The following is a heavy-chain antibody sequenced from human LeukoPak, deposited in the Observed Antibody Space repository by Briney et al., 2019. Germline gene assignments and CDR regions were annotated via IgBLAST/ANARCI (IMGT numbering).Heavy chain of an antibody. CDR3: ARDGYSSGWYPRYYYYGMDV. CDR1: GYTFTNYG. CDR2: ISAYNGNT. J-gene: IGHJ6*02. V-gene: IGHV1-18*01. D-gene: IGHD6-19*01. Sequence: ASVKVSCKASGYTFTNYGFNWVRQAPGQGLEWMGWISAYNGNTNYAQKFQGRVTMTTDTSTSTAFMELRSLISDDTAVYYCARDGYSSGWYPRYYYYGMDVWGQGTTVTVSS.